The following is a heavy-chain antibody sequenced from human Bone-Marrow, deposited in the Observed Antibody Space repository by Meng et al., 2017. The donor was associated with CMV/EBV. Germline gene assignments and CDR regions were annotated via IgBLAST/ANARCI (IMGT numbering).Heavy chain of an antibody. V-gene: IGHV4-39*07. CDR3: ARGKTLFDP. Sequence: SETLSLTCTVSGGSISSTNYYWGWIRQPPGKGLEWVGSGYYSGNTYYNPSLKGRVTISVDTSKNQFSLELRSVTAADTAVYYCARGKTLFDPWGQGTLVTVSS. CDR2: GYYSGNT. D-gene: IGHD3-16*01. CDR1: GGSISSTNYY. J-gene: IGHJ5*02.